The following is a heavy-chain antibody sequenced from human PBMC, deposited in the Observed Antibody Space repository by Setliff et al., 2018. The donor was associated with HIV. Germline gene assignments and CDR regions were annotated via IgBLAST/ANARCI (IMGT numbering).Heavy chain of an antibody. D-gene: IGHD5-12*01. Sequence: PGGSLRLSCAASGFFFSKYRMNWVRQAPGKGLEWVSSIISSSTYTFYADSVKGRFTISRDNAKNSLYLQMNSLRAEDTAVYYCARGMIGYSGYDAFDYWGQGTLVTVSS. CDR1: GFFFSKYR. CDR3: ARGMIGYSGYDAFDY. CDR2: IISSSTYT. J-gene: IGHJ4*02. V-gene: IGHV3-21*04.